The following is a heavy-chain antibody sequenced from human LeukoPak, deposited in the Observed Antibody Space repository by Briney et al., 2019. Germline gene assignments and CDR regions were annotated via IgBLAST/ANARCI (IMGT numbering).Heavy chain of an antibody. Sequence: SQTLSLTCTVSGGSISSGDYYWSWIRQPPGKGLEWIGYIYYSGSTYYNPSLKSRVTISVDTSKNQFSLKLSSVTAADTAVYYCARPRGYDFWSGPDAFDIWGQGTMVTVSS. J-gene: IGHJ3*02. CDR3: ARPRGYDFWSGPDAFDI. D-gene: IGHD3-3*01. CDR1: GGSISSGDYY. V-gene: IGHV4-30-4*01. CDR2: IYYSGST.